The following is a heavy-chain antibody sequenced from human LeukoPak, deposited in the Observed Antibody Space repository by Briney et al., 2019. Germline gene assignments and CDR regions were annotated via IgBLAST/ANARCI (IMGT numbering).Heavy chain of an antibody. CDR2: IIPIFGTA. J-gene: IGHJ4*02. Sequence: ASVKVSCTASGGTFSSYAISWVRQAPGQGLEWMGGIIPIFGTANYAQKFQGRVTITADESTSTAYMELSSLRCEDTAVYYCAREIDRDDYNRFFDYWGQGTLVTVSS. D-gene: IGHD5-24*01. CDR3: AREIDRDDYNRFFDY. V-gene: IGHV1-69*13. CDR1: GGTFSSYA.